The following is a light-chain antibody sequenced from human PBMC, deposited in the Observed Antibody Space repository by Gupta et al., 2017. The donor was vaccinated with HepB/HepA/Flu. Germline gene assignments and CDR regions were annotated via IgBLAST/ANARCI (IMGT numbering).Light chain of an antibody. CDR2: GAS. Sequence: DIEITQSPSSLSASVGDRVTITCRARQSINIYLNWYQQKPGKAPQLLIYGASKLQSGVPSRFSGSGSGTAFTLTISSLQPEDFGTYFCQQSYTTPISFGHGTKLEIK. J-gene: IGKJ2*03. V-gene: IGKV1-39*01. CDR1: QSINIY. CDR3: QQSYTTPIS.